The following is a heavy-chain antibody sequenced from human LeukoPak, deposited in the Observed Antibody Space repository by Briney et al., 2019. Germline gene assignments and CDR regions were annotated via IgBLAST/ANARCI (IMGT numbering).Heavy chain of an antibody. CDR3: AKDARRSSGWWFFDH. CDR1: GFVFSSLD. J-gene: IGHJ4*02. V-gene: IGHV3-23*01. D-gene: IGHD6-19*01. Sequence: PGGSLRLSCAASGFVFSSLDVGWVRQTPGKGLEWVSAITNSGGGTFYADSVKGRFTISRDNSKNTLFLQMNSLRAEDTAVYFCAKDARRSSGWWFFDHWDQGTLVTVSS. CDR2: ITNSGGGT.